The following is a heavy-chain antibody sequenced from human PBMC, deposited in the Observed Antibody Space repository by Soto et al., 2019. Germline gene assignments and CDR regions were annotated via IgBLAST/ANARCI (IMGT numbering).Heavy chain of an antibody. CDR3: ARETGSWNYDSSGYDPGWFDP. Sequence: SETLSLTCTVSGASISSYYWSWIRQPPGKGLEWIGYVYYSGSTNYNPSLKSRVTISVDTSKNQFSLKLSSVTAADTAVYYCARETGSWNYDSSGYDPGWFDPWGPGTLVTVSS. D-gene: IGHD3-22*01. J-gene: IGHJ5*02. CDR2: VYYSGST. CDR1: GASISSYY. V-gene: IGHV4-59*01.